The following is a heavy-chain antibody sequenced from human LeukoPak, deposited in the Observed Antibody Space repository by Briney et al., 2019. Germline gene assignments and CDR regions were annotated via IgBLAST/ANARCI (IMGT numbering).Heavy chain of an antibody. V-gene: IGHV1-18*01. J-gene: IGHJ6*03. CDR1: GYTFTSYG. Sequence: ASVKVSCKASGYTFTSYGISWVRQAPGQGLEWMGWISAYNGNTNYAQKLQGRVTMTTDTSTSTAYMELRSLRSDDTAVYYCARRTGIVATIIKYYYYYYYMDVWGKGTTVTISS. CDR2: ISAYNGNT. D-gene: IGHD5-12*01. CDR3: ARRTGIVATIIKYYYYYYYMDV.